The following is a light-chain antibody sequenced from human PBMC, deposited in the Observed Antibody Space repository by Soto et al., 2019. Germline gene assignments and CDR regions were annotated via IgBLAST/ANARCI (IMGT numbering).Light chain of an antibody. Sequence: EIVLTQSPGTVSLSPGERLTLSCRASQSVRITYLAWFQQKPGQAPRLLLYGASSRATGIPDRFSGSGSGTDFTLTISRLEPEDSAVYYWQQYGTSPWTFGQGTKVEIK. CDR2: GAS. J-gene: IGKJ1*01. CDR1: QSVRITY. V-gene: IGKV3-20*01. CDR3: QQYGTSPWT.